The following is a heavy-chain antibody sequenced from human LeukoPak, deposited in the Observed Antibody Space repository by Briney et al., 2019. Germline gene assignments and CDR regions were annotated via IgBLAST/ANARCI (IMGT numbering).Heavy chain of an antibody. D-gene: IGHD3-3*01. J-gene: IGHJ6*02. Sequence: GVSVKVSCKASGGTFSSYAISWVRQAPGQGLEWMGRIIPIFGIANYAQKFQGRVTITADKSTSTAYMELSSLRSEDTAVYYCARSGIFGVGHYYYGMDVWGQGTTVTVSS. CDR2: IIPIFGIA. CDR1: GGTFSSYA. CDR3: ARSGIFGVGHYYYGMDV. V-gene: IGHV1-69*04.